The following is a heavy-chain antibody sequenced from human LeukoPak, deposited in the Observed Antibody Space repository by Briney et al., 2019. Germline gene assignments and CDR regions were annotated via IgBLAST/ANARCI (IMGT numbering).Heavy chain of an antibody. V-gene: IGHV3-30*03. D-gene: IGHD6-13*01. CDR2: ISYDGSNK. Sequence: PGRSLRLSCAASGFTFSSYGMHWVRQAPGKGLEWVAVISYDGSNKYYADSVKGRFTISRDNSKNTLYLQMNSLRAEDTAVYYCARVLEAAAFDYWGQGTLVTVSS. J-gene: IGHJ4*02. CDR1: GFTFSSYG. CDR3: ARVLEAAAFDY.